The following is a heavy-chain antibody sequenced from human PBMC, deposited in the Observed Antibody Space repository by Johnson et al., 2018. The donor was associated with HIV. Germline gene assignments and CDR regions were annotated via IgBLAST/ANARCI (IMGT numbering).Heavy chain of an antibody. V-gene: IGHV3-30*02. CDR2: IRYDGSNK. D-gene: IGHD1-1*01. CDR1: GFTFRSYD. CDR3: AKDNRNNWASLGDAFDI. Sequence: QVQVVESGGGLIQPGGSLRLSCVASGFTFRSYDMHWVRQAPGKGLEWVAFIRYDGSNKYYADSVKGRFTISRDNSKNMLYLQMNSLRPEDTALYYCAKDNRNNWASLGDAFDIWGQGTMVTVSS. J-gene: IGHJ3*02.